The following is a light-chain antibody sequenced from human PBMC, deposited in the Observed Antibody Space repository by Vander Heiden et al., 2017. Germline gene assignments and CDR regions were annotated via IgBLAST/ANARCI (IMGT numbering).Light chain of an antibody. J-gene: IGKJ2*01. CDR2: DAS. CDR1: QDISNY. CDR3: QQYDNLPYT. Sequence: DIQMTSSPSSLSASVGDRVTITCQASQDISNYLNWYQQKPGKAPKLLIYDASNLETGVPSRFSGSGSGTDFTFTISSLQPEDIATYYCQQYDNLPYTFGQGTKLEIK. V-gene: IGKV1-33*01.